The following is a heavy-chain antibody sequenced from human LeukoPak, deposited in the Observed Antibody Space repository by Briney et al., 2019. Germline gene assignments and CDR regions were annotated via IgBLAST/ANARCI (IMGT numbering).Heavy chain of an antibody. V-gene: IGHV4-4*09. J-gene: IGHJ4*02. CDR3: ARIPIDYYDSSGYNYYFDY. D-gene: IGHD3-22*01. Sequence: SETLSLTCTVSGGSISSYYWSWIRQPPGKGLEWIGYIYTSGSTNYNPSLKSRVTISVDTSKNQFSLKLSSVTAADTAVYYCARIPIDYYDSSGYNYYFDYWGQGTLVTVSS. CDR1: GGSISSYY. CDR2: IYTSGST.